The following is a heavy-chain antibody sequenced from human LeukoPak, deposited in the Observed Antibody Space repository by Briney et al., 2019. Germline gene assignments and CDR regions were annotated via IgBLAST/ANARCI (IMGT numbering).Heavy chain of an antibody. CDR1: GFTFSSYW. CDR3: AKDQGYYYDSSGRDWYFDL. CDR2: IKQDGSEK. V-gene: IGHV3-7*03. D-gene: IGHD3-22*01. J-gene: IGHJ2*01. Sequence: GGSLRLSCVASGFTFSSYWMSWVRQAPGKGLEWVANIKQDGSEKYYVDSMKGRFTISRDNAKNSLYLQMNSLRAEDTALYYCAKDQGYYYDSSGRDWYFDLWGRGTLVTVSS.